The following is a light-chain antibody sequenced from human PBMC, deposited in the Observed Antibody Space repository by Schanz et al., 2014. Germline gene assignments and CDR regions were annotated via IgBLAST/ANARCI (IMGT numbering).Light chain of an antibody. CDR1: SSDVGGYNY. V-gene: IGLV2-23*01. J-gene: IGLJ3*02. CDR2: DGS. Sequence: QSALTQPASVSGSPGQSITISCTGTSSDVGGYNYVSWYQQHPGKAPKLLIYDGSKRPSGVSTRFSGSKSGNTASLTISGLQAEDEADYYCCSYAGSTTSWVFGGGTKLTVL. CDR3: CSYAGSTTSWV.